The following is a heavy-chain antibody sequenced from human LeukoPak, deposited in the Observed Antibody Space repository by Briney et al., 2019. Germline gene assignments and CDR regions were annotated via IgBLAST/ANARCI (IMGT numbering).Heavy chain of an antibody. J-gene: IGHJ6*02. D-gene: IGHD3-9*01. V-gene: IGHV3-53*01. Sequence: PGGSLRLSCAASGFTVSSNYMSWVRQAPGKGLEWVSVIYSGGSTYYADSVKGRFTISRDNSKNTLYLQMNSLRAEDTAVYCCAAEYYDILTGSNYYYGMDVWGQGTTVTVSS. CDR3: AAEYYDILTGSNYYYGMDV. CDR2: IYSGGST. CDR1: GFTVSSNY.